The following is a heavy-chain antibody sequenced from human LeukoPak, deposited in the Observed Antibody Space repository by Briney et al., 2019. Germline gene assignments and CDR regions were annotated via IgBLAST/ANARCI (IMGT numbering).Heavy chain of an antibody. Sequence: GGSLRLSCAASGFTFSSYAMSWVRQAPGKGLEWVSAISGSGGSTYYADSVEGRFTISRDNSKNTLYLQMNSLRAEDTAVYYCAKVEWIAAAGTSDDFDIWGQGTMVTVSS. CDR3: AKVEWIAAAGTSDDFDI. CDR2: ISGSGGST. J-gene: IGHJ3*02. CDR1: GFTFSSYA. V-gene: IGHV3-23*01. D-gene: IGHD6-13*01.